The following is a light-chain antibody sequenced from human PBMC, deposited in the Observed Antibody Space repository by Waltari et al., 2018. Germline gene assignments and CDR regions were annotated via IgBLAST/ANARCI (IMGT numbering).Light chain of an antibody. J-gene: IGLJ1*01. CDR3: SSYTTSSAPGV. CDR1: DRAVGAYDF. Sequence: QSALTQPASVSGSPGQSITISCSATDRAVGAYDFVSWYQQHPSTAPHLIIYEDSNRHSGISNRFSASKSGNTASLTISGLQAEDEADYYCSSYTTSSAPGVFGTGTRVTVL. CDR2: EDS. V-gene: IGLV2-14*01.